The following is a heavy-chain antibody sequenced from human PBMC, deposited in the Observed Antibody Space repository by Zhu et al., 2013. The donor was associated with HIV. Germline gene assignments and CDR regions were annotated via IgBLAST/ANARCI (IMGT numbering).Heavy chain of an antibody. CDR2: IIPIFGTA. CDR3: ARGAMYYYGSGSYYPQNYYGMDV. V-gene: IGHV1-69*01. CDR1: GGTFSSYA. Sequence: QVQLVQSGAEVKKPGSSVKVSCKASGGTFSSYAISWVRQAPGQGLEWMGGIIPIFGTANYAQKFQGRVTITADESTSTAYMELSSLRSEDTAVYYCARGAMYYYGSGSYYPQNYYGMDVVGPRDHGHRLL. D-gene: IGHD3-10*01. J-gene: IGHJ6*02.